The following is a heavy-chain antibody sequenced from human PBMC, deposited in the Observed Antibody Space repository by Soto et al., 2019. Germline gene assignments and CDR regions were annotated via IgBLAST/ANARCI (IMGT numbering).Heavy chain of an antibody. D-gene: IGHD3-3*01. J-gene: IGHJ6*02. CDR1: GFTFSSYG. CDR3: AKERSTAVGFLESYGMDV. CDR2: ISYDGSNK. V-gene: IGHV3-30*18. Sequence: PGGSLRLSCAASGFTFSSYGMHWVRQAPGKGLEWVAVISYDGSNKYYADSVKGRFTISRDNSKNTLYLQMNSLRAEDTAVYYCAKERSTAVGFLESYGMDVWGQGTTVTVSS.